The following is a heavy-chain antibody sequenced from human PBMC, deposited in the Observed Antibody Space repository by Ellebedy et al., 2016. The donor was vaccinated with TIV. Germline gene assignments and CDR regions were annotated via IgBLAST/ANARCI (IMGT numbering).Heavy chain of an antibody. J-gene: IGHJ4*02. CDR2: IRSKAYGGTT. CDR1: GFTFGDYA. V-gene: IGHV3-49*03. CDR3: TRLQSSGYPGY. D-gene: IGHD5-12*01. Sequence: GESLKISCTASGFTFGDYAMSWFRQAPGKGLEWVGFIRSKAYGGTTEYAASVKGRFTISRDDSKSIAYLQMNSLKTEDTAVYYCTRLQSSGYPGYWGQGTLVTVSS.